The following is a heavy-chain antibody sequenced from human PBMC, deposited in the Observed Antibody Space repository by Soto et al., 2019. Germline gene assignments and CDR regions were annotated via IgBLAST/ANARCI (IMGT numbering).Heavy chain of an antibody. J-gene: IGHJ6*04. CDR1: GFTFSSYA. CDR3: AKARSGAVGFGELINYYYYCMDV. Sequence: EVQLLESGGGLVQPGGSLRLSCAASGFTFSSYAMSWVRQAPGKGLEWVSAISGSGGSTYYADSVKGRFTISRDNSKNTLYMKMNSLVAEDTAVYYCAKARSGAVGFGELINYYYYCMDVWGKGTTVTFSS. CDR2: ISGSGGST. V-gene: IGHV3-23*01. D-gene: IGHD3-10*01.